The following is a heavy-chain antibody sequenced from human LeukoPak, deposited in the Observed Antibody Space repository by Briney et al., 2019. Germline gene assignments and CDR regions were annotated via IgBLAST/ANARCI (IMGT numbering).Heavy chain of an antibody. CDR3: ARGPFWSGPTYYLDY. V-gene: IGHV3-20*04. Sequence: RPGGSLRLSCAASGFTFDDFGMSWVRQAPGKGLEWVSGINWNGGSTGYADSVKGRFTISRDKAKNSLYLQMNSLRAEDTALYYCARGPFWSGPTYYLDYWGQGTLVTVSA. D-gene: IGHD3-3*01. CDR1: GFTFDDFG. CDR2: INWNGGST. J-gene: IGHJ4*02.